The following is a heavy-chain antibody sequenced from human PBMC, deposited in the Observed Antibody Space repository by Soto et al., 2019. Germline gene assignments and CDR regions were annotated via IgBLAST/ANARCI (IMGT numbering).Heavy chain of an antibody. CDR1: GYALTSYG. J-gene: IGHJ4*02. D-gene: IGHD6-19*01. CDR2: INVGNGKA. V-gene: IGHV1-3*01. CDR3: VRAGYSSGWDSYYDY. Sequence: QVQLVQSGAEVKKPGASVTVSCKTSGYALTSYGIHWVRQAPGQGLEWMGWINVGNGKARFSQKFQGRVTFTRGTSARTAYMELSSLRFEDTAVYYCVRAGYSSGWDSYYDYWGQGTLVTVSS.